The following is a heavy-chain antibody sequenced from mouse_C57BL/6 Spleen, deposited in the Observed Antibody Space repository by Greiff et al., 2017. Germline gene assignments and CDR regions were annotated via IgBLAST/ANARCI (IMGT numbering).Heavy chain of an antibody. CDR3: ARCYSNPSYWYFDV. D-gene: IGHD2-5*01. V-gene: IGHV2-9-1*01. J-gene: IGHJ1*03. CDR2: IWTGGGT. CDR1: GFSLTSYA. Sequence: VKLMESGPGLVAPSQSLSITCTVSGFSLTSYAISWVRQPPGKGLEWLGVIWTGGGTNYNSALKSRLSISKDNSKSQVFLKMNSLQTDDTARYYCARCYSNPSYWYFDVWGTGTTVTVSS.